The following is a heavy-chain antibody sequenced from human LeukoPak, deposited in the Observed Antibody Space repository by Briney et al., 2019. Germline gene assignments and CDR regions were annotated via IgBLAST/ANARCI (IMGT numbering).Heavy chain of an antibody. CDR1: GFTFSSYW. CDR3: ARPRNDILSGFHYYYGMDV. Sequence: GGSLRLSCAASGFTFSSYWMHWVRQAPGKGLVWVSRINSDGRSTSYADSVKGRFTISRDNAKNTLYLQMNSLRAEDTAVYYCARPRNDILSGFHYYYGMDVWGQGTTVTVSS. D-gene: IGHD3-9*01. V-gene: IGHV3-74*01. CDR2: INSDGRST. J-gene: IGHJ6*02.